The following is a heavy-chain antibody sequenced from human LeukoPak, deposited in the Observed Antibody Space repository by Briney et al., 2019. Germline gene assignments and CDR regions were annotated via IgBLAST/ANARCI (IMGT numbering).Heavy chain of an antibody. CDR2: IIPIFGTA. Sequence: SVKVSCKASGGTFSSYAISWVRQAPGQGLEWMGGIIPIFGTANYAHKFQGRVTITTDESTSTDYMELSSLRSEDTAVYYCARDHIEAGYYDYYMDIWGKGTTVTVSS. CDR1: GGTFSSYA. V-gene: IGHV1-69*05. D-gene: IGHD2-21*01. J-gene: IGHJ6*03. CDR3: ARDHIEAGYYDYYMDI.